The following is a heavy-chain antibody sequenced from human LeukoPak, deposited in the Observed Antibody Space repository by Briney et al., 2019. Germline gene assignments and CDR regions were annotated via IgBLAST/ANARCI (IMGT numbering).Heavy chain of an antibody. Sequence: GGSLRLSCAASGFTFSSYAMSWVRQALGKGLEWVSAISGSGGSTHYADSVKGRFTISRDNSKNTLYLQMNSLRAEDTAVYYCAMSGGSDFYYYMDVWGKGTTVTVSS. J-gene: IGHJ6*03. V-gene: IGHV3-23*01. D-gene: IGHD3-10*02. CDR2: ISGSGGST. CDR1: GFTFSSYA. CDR3: AMSGGSDFYYYMDV.